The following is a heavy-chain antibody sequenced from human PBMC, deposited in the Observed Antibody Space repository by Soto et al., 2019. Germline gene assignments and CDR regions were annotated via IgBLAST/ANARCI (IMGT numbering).Heavy chain of an antibody. Sequence: SQTLSLTCAISGDSVSSNSAAWNWIRQSPSRGLEWLGRTYYRSKWYNDYAVSVKSRITINPDTSKNQFSLQLNSVTPEDTAVYYCARLIAVAGTNYYYYYGMDVWGQGTTVTVS. V-gene: IGHV6-1*01. CDR1: GDSVSSNSAA. CDR2: TYYRSKWYN. CDR3: ARLIAVAGTNYYYYYGMDV. J-gene: IGHJ6*02. D-gene: IGHD6-19*01.